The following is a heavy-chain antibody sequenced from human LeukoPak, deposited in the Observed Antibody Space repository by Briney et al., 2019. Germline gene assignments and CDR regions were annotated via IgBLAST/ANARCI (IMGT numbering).Heavy chain of an antibody. CDR1: GDSVSSKSAT. CDR2: TYYKSKWNY. V-gene: IGHV6-1*01. Sequence: ASQTLSLTCAISGDSVSSKSATWNWIRQSPSRGPEWLGRTYYKSKWNYDYALSVKSRITVNPDTSKNQFSLQLNSVTPEDTAVYFCARETAMFDYWGQGTLVTVSS. J-gene: IGHJ4*02. CDR3: ARETAMFDY. D-gene: IGHD5-18*01.